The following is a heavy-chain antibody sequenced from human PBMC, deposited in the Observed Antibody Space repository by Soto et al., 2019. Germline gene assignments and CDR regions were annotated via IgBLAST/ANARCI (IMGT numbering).Heavy chain of an antibody. Sequence: QVQLVQSGAEVKKPGSSVKVSCKVSGGTFSSYAISWVRQAPGQGLQWMGGIIPISGTADYAQKFQGRVTIIADEFTNTAYMELSSLRSEDTAVYYCARDLVGGSSDYYYGMDVWGQGTTVTVSS. CDR1: GGTFSSYA. J-gene: IGHJ6*02. CDR2: IIPISGTA. CDR3: ARDLVGGSSDYYYGMDV. V-gene: IGHV1-69*01. D-gene: IGHD1-26*01.